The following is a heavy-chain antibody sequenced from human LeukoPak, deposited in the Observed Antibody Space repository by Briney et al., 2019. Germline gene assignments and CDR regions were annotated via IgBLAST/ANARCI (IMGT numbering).Heavy chain of an antibody. V-gene: IGHV3-30*02. J-gene: IGHJ4*02. D-gene: IGHD3-10*01. CDR1: GFMFSSYG. CDR2: IRYDGSNK. CDR3: AKVLYGSGSYLPLDY. Sequence: GGSLRLSCAASGFMFSSYGMHWVRQAPGKGLEWVSFIRYDGSNKYYPDSVKGRITISRDNSKNTLYPQMNSLRAEDTAVYYCAKVLYGSGSYLPLDYWGQGTLVTVSS.